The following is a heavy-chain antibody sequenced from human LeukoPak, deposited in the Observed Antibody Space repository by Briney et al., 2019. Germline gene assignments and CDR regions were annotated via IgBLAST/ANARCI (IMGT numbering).Heavy chain of an antibody. CDR3: ARKPTYFDY. Sequence: PSETLSLTCTVSGGSISSYYWSWIRQPPGKGLEWIGYIYYSGSTNYNPSLKSRVTISVDTSKNQFSLKLSSVTAADTAVYYCARKPTYFDYWGQGTLVTVSS. V-gene: IGHV4-59*01. J-gene: IGHJ4*02. CDR2: IYYSGST. CDR1: GGSISSYY.